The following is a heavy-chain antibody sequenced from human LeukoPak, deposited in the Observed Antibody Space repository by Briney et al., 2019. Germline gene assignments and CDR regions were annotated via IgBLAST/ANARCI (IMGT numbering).Heavy chain of an antibody. D-gene: IGHD2-15*01. CDR1: GFTFSDHY. CDR3: ASYRGYCSGGSCYAGPL. V-gene: IGHV3-72*01. CDR2: TRNKANSYTT. J-gene: IGHJ4*02. Sequence: GGSLRLSCAASGFTFSDHYMDWVCQAPGKGLEWVGRTRNKANSYTTEYAASVKGRFTISRDDSKNSLYLQMNSLKTEDTAVYYCASYRGYCSGGSCYAGPLWGQGTLVTVSS.